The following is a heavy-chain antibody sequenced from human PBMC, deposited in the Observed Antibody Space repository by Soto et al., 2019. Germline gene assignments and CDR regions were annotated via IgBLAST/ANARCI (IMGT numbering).Heavy chain of an antibody. J-gene: IGHJ4*02. Sequence: QVQLQESGPGLVKPSQTLSLTCTVSGVSISSGDYYWTWIRQPPGQGLEWIGYIYYSGYTYYNPSLKIRITISVDTSKNQFSLKLTSVTAADTAVYFCARGGNGYHILTGFSSHYWGQGTLVTGSS. CDR1: GVSISSGDYY. V-gene: IGHV4-30-4*01. CDR2: IYYSGYT. D-gene: IGHD3-9*01. CDR3: ARGGNGYHILTGFSSHY.